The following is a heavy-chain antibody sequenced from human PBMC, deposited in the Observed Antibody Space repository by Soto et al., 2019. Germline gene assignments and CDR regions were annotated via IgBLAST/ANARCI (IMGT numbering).Heavy chain of an antibody. Sequence: ASVKVSCKASGYTFTSYGISWVRQAPGQGLEWMGWISAYNGNTNYAQKLQGRVTMTTDTSTSTAYMELRSLRSDDTAVYYCARDRPTIFGVVKNWFDPWGQGTLVTVSS. CDR3: ARDRPTIFGVVKNWFDP. D-gene: IGHD3-3*01. J-gene: IGHJ5*02. V-gene: IGHV1-18*01. CDR2: ISAYNGNT. CDR1: GYTFTSYG.